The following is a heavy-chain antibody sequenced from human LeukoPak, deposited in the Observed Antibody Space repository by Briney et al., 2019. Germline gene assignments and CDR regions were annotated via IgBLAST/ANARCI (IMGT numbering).Heavy chain of an antibody. D-gene: IGHD3-10*01. CDR1: GFTFSRYW. Sequence: GGSLRLSCAASGFTFSRYWINWVRQAPGKGLEWVANLNQDGSEKYYEDSVKGRFTISRDNAKNSLSLQMNSLRVEDTAVYYCARGGLLWFGESKLDYWGQGVLVTVSS. V-gene: IGHV3-7*04. J-gene: IGHJ4*02. CDR3: ARGGLLWFGESKLDY. CDR2: LNQDGSEK.